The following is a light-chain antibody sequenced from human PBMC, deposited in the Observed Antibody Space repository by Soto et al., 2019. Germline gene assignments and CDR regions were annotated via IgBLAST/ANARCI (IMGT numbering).Light chain of an antibody. CDR1: QSVSSN. CDR2: GAS. V-gene: IGKV3D-15*01. CDR3: QQSYSTPIT. J-gene: IGKJ5*01. Sequence: IVMTHSPDTLSVSPGEGATRSCRASQSVSSNLAWYQQKPGQAPRLLIYGASSRATGIPDRFSGSGSGTDFTLTISSLQPEDFATYYCQQSYSTPITFGQGTRLE.